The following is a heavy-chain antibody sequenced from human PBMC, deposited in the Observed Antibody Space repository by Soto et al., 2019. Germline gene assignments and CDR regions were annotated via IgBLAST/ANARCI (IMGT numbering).Heavy chain of an antibody. CDR1: GFTFSSYG. J-gene: IGHJ4*02. Sequence: QVQLVESGGGVVQPGRSLRLSCAASGFTFSSYGMHWVRQAPGKGLEWVAVIWYDGSNKYYADSVKGRFTISRDNSKNTLYLQMNSLRAEDTAVYYCARGRYCSGGSCRSLDYWGQGTLVTVSS. CDR3: ARGRYCSGGSCRSLDY. V-gene: IGHV3-33*01. CDR2: IWYDGSNK. D-gene: IGHD2-15*01.